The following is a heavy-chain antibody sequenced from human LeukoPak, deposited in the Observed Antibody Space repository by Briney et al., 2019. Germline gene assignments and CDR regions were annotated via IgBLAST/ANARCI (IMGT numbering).Heavy chain of an antibody. CDR1: GYSFTSYW. Sequence: GESQKISCKGSGYSFTSYWIGWVRQMPGKGLEWMGIIYPGDSDTRYSPSFQGQVTISADKSISTAYLQWSSLKASDTAMYYCARRLEYYYGSGSYYRRGAFDIWGQGTMVTVSS. CDR3: ARRLEYYYGSGSYYRRGAFDI. CDR2: IYPGDSDT. V-gene: IGHV5-51*01. D-gene: IGHD3-10*01. J-gene: IGHJ3*02.